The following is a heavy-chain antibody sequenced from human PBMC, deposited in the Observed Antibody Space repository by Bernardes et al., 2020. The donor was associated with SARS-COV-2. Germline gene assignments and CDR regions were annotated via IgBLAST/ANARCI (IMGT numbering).Heavy chain of an antibody. Sequence: GGSLRLSCSASGFTFSNFWMHWVRQVPGEGLVWVSRISFDGRINHADSVKGRFTAYTNNTKNTQFLQMNSLRPEEKAVYYCAREYLSGSSCGGGDAFDIWGRGTMVTVSS. CDR3: AREYLSGSSCGGGDAFDI. CDR1: GFTFSNFW. CDR2: ISFDGRI. J-gene: IGHJ3*02. V-gene: IGHV3-74*01. D-gene: IGHD1-26*01.